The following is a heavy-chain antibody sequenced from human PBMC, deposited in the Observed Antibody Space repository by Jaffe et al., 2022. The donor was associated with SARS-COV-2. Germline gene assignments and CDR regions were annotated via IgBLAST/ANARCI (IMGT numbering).Heavy chain of an antibody. CDR1: GFTFSNYA. V-gene: IGHV3-23*01. CDR3: ATQGPPGGSGSYTYYYSMDV. D-gene: IGHD6-19*01. CDR2: ISGTGGHT. J-gene: IGHJ6*02. Sequence: EVQLLESGGGLVQPGGSLRLSCAVSGFTFSNYAMAWVRQAPGKGLEWVSTISGTGGHTYYPDSVKGRFTISRDISKSTLYLQMNSLRAEDTAVYYCATQGPPGGSGSYTYYYSMDVWGQGTTVTVSS.